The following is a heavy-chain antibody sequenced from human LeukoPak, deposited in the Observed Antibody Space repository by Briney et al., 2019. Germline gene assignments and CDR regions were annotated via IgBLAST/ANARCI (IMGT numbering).Heavy chain of an antibody. CDR1: GFTFDDHA. D-gene: IGHD3-3*01. Sequence: GGSLRLSCAASGFTFDDHAMHWVRQAPGKGLEWVSGISWNSGSIGYADSVKGRFTISRDNAKNSLYLQMNSLRAEDMALYYCAKGLGDFWSGIDYWGQGTLVTVSS. J-gene: IGHJ4*02. V-gene: IGHV3-9*03. CDR2: ISWNSGSI. CDR3: AKGLGDFWSGIDY.